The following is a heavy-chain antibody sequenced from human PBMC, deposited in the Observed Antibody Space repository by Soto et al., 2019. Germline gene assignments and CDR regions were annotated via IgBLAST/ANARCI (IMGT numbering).Heavy chain of an antibody. Sequence: GVSMRLSCAASGLNFSSSARSWVRQTPGKRLEWVSTFRESGGTTHYADPVKGRFTISRDTSNNILFLQMNSLRAEDTAIYYCTKDSHWAIISPTHDYWGQGTLVTVSS. V-gene: IGHV3-23*01. D-gene: IGHD2-2*01. CDR2: FRESGGTT. J-gene: IGHJ4*02. CDR1: GLNFSSSA. CDR3: TKDSHWAIISPTHDY.